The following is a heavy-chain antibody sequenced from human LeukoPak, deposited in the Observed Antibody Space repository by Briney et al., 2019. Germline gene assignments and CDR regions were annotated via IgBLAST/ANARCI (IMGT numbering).Heavy chain of an antibody. CDR1: GGSISSYY. CDR3: ARGLLDGYTHPAAFDI. J-gene: IGHJ3*02. Sequence: SETLSLTCTVSGGSISSYYWNWIRQPPGKGLEWIGYIYYSGSTNYNPSLKSRVTISVDTSKNQFSLKLSSVTAADTAVYYCARGLLDGYTHPAAFDIWGQGTMVTVSS. CDR2: IYYSGST. D-gene: IGHD5-24*01. V-gene: IGHV4-59*01.